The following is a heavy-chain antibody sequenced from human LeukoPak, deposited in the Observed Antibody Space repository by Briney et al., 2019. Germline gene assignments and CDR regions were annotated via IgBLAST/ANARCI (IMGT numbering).Heavy chain of an antibody. CDR1: GGSFSGYY. CDR2: IYYSGST. V-gene: IGHV4-34*01. CDR3: ARDRYGYNLGYYY. J-gene: IGHJ4*02. Sequence: PSETLSLTCAVYGGSFSGYYWSWIRQPPGKGLEWIGSIYYSGSTYYNPSLKSRVTISVDTSKNQFSLKLSSVTAADTAVYYCARDRYGYNLGYYYWGQGTLVTVSS. D-gene: IGHD5-24*01.